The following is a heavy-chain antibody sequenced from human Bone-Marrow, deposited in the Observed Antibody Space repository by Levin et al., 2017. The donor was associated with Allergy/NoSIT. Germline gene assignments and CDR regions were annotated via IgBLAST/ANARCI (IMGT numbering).Heavy chain of an antibody. V-gene: IGHV4-38-2*01. CDR2: IYHSGST. CDR1: GYSISSGYY. D-gene: IGHD3-22*01. J-gene: IGHJ1*01. CDR3: ARVKPLKYYYDSSGYYPAEYFQH. Sequence: SETLSLTCAVSGYSISSGYYWGWIRQPPGKGLEWIGSIYHSGSTYYNPSLKSRVTISVDTSKNQFSLKLSSVTAADTAVYYCARVKPLKYYYDSSGYYPAEYFQHWGQGTLVTVSS.